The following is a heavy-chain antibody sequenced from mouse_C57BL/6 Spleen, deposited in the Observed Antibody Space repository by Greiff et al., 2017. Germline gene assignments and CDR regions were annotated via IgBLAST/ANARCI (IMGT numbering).Heavy chain of an antibody. D-gene: IGHD2-4*01. J-gene: IGHJ1*03. Sequence: QVQLQQSGPELVKPGASVKISCKASGYAFSSSWMNWVKQRPGKGLEWIGRISPGDGGTNYNGKFKGKATLTADKSSSTAYMQLSSLTSEDSAVYFCASSIYYDYDDWYFDVWGTGTTVTVSS. CDR1: GYAFSSSW. V-gene: IGHV1-82*01. CDR2: ISPGDGGT. CDR3: ASSIYYDYDDWYFDV.